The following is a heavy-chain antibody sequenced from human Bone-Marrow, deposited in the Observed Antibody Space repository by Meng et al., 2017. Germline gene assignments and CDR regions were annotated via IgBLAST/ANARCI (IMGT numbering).Heavy chain of an antibody. J-gene: IGHJ3*02. Sequence: GESLKISCEASGFTFSSSAMNWVRQAPGTGLEWLSSISSTSDYIYYADSVRGRFTVSRDNARNSLFLQVDSLRAEDTAVYYCARAYSGTYYAHAFDIWGQGTLVTVSS. CDR3: ARAYSGTYYAHAFDI. CDR2: ISSTSDYI. V-gene: IGHV3-21*01. D-gene: IGHD1-26*01. CDR1: GFTFSSSA.